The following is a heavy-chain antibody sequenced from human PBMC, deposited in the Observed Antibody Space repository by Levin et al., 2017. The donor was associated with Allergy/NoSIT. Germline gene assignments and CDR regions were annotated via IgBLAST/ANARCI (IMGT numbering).Heavy chain of an antibody. CDR1: GFTFSDHY. Sequence: GGSLRISCAASGFTFSDHYMDWVRQAPGKGLEWVGRTKNKANSYSTEYAASVKGRFTISRDDSKNSLYLQMNSLKIEDTAVYYCARRGEYYYYMDAWGKGTTVTVSS. CDR2: TKNKANSYST. D-gene: IGHD3-16*01. CDR3: ARRGEYYYYMDA. J-gene: IGHJ6*03. V-gene: IGHV3-72*01.